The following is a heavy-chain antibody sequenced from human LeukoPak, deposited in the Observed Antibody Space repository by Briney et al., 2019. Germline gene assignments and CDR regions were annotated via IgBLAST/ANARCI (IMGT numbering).Heavy chain of an antibody. V-gene: IGHV1-24*01. CDR3: TTDPEH. D-gene: IGHD1-14*01. CDR2: FDPEDGET. CDR1: GYTLIELS. J-gene: IGHJ4*02. Sequence: ASVKVSCKATGYTLIELSIHWVRQAPGKGLEWMGGFDPEDGETIYAQQFRGRLTMTEDTSTDTAYMELSCLRSDDTAVYYCTTDPEHWRQGSLVTVSS.